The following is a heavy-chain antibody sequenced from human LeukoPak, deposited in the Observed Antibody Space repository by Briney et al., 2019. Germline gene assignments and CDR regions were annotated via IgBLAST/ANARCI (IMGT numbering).Heavy chain of an antibody. V-gene: IGHV1-69*05. CDR3: ARDKNKVGSSWYFPNFDY. CDR1: GGTLSSYA. CDR2: IIPIFGTA. Sequence: SVKVSCKASGGTLSSYAISWVRQAPGQGLEWMGRIIPIFGTANYAQKFQGRVTITTDESTSTAYMELSSLRSEDTAVYYCARDKNKVGSSWYFPNFDYWGQGTLVTVSS. D-gene: IGHD6-13*01. J-gene: IGHJ4*02.